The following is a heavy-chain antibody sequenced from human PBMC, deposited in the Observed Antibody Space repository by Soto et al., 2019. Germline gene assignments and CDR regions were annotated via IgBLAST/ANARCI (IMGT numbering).Heavy chain of an antibody. CDR2: ISDDGSSK. CDR1: GFTFSSFG. J-gene: IGHJ4*02. D-gene: IGHD4-17*01. CDR3: AKGRWGDFGDLNLPGY. Sequence: QVLLVESGGGVVQPGRSLRISCAVSGFTFSSFGMHWVRQAPGKGLEWVAVISDDGSSKHYADSLKGRFTISRDNSNNTLYLPMDSLGPEDTAVYYCAKGRWGDFGDLNLPGYWGQGTLVTVSS. V-gene: IGHV3-30*18.